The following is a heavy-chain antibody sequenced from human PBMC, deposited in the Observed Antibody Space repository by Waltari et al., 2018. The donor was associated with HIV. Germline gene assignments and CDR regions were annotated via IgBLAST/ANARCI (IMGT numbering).Heavy chain of an antibody. J-gene: IGHJ4*02. Sequence: QVQLVESGGGVVQPGRSLRLSCAASGFTFSSYGMHWVRKAQGKGLAWEAVIWYDGRNKYYADPVKCRFTISRDNSKNTLYLQMNSLRAEDTAVYYCARDQRAGWGGYTDYWGQGTLVTVSS. V-gene: IGHV3-33*01. CDR3: ARDQRAGWGGYTDY. CDR1: GFTFSSYG. D-gene: IGHD5-12*01. CDR2: IWYDGRNK.